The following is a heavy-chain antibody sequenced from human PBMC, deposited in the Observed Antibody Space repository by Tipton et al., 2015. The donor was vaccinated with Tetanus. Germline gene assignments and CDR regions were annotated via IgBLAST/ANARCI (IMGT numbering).Heavy chain of an antibody. CDR2: ISGTGSTI. V-gene: IGHV3-48*02. D-gene: IGHD6-13*01. CDR3: AKEADREGGSTWYTGNFDS. J-gene: IGHJ4*02. Sequence: SLRLSCAASGFTFSSYNMNWVRQAPGKGLEWLSYISGTGSTIDYADSVKGRFTISRDNAKNSLYLQMNGLRDDDTAVYYCAKEADREGGSTWYTGNFDSWGQGTQVTVSS. CDR1: GFTFSSYN.